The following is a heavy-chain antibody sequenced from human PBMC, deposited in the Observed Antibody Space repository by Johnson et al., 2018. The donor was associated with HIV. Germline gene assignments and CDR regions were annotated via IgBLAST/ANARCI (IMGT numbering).Heavy chain of an antibody. V-gene: IGHV3-30*02. D-gene: IGHD6-19*01. J-gene: IGHJ3*02. CDR1: GFTFSSYG. Sequence: QVQLVESGGGLVQPGGSLRLSCAASGFTFSSYGMHWVRQAPGKGLEWVAFIRYDGSNKYYADSVKGRFTISRDNSKNPLYLQMTTLRAEDTAVYYCAKGRAGTTGGDHDAFDIWGQGTMVTVSS. CDR2: IRYDGSNK. CDR3: AKGRAGTTGGDHDAFDI.